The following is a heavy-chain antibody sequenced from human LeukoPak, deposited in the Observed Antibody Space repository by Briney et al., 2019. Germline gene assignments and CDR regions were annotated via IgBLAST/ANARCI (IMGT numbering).Heavy chain of an antibody. CDR2: IHTSGST. D-gene: IGHD6-19*01. Sequence: PSETLSLTCTVSGGPISSYYWSWIRQPAAKGLEWIGRIHTSGSTNYNPSLKSRVTMSVDPSKNQFSLKPSSVTAADTAVYYCARAVAGTFDYWGQGTLVTVSS. J-gene: IGHJ4*02. V-gene: IGHV4-4*07. CDR1: GGPISSYY. CDR3: ARAVAGTFDY.